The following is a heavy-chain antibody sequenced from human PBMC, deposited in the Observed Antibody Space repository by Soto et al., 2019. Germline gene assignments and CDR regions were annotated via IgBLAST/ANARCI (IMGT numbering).Heavy chain of an antibody. CDR2: MKPNSGDT. V-gene: IGHV1-8*01. CDR1: GYTFTTYD. J-gene: IGHJ4*02. D-gene: IGHD6-6*01. CDR3: VALAR. Sequence: QVQLVQSGAEVREPGASVKVSCKASGYTFTTYDINWVRQASGQGLEWMGWMKPNSGDTGYGQKFQGRVALTRDTSTSTAYMELSGLISEDTAVYYCVALARWGQGTLVTVSS.